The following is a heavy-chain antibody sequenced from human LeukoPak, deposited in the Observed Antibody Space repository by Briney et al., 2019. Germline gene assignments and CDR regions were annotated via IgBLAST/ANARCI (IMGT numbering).Heavy chain of an antibody. CDR2: ISYDGSNK. J-gene: IGHJ4*02. CDR1: GFTFSSYD. CDR3: AKEGSNGDFDY. V-gene: IGHV3-30*18. Sequence: PGGSLRLSCAASGFTFSSYDMHWVWQAPGKGQEWVTVISYDGSNKYNGDSVKGRFTISRDNSKNTLYLKMNSLRAEDTAVYYCAKEGSNGDFDYWGQGTLVTVSS. D-gene: IGHD1-26*01.